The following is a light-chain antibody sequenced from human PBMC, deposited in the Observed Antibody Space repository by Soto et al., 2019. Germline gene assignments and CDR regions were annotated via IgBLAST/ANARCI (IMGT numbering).Light chain of an antibody. CDR1: QSVSSN. CDR3: QQYNNWPPYT. CDR2: DVS. V-gene: IGKV3-15*01. Sequence: EKVMTQSPATLSVSPGERATLSCRASQSVSSNLAWYQQKPGQAPRLLIYDVSTRATGIPARFSGSGSGTEFTLTISSLQSEDFAVYYCQQYNNWPPYTFGQGTKLEIK. J-gene: IGKJ2*01.